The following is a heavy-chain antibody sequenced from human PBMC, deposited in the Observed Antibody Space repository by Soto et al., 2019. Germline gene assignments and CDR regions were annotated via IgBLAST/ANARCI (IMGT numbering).Heavy chain of an antibody. CDR2: IFDSGTT. J-gene: IGHJ4*02. V-gene: IGHV4-31*03. Sequence: QVQLQESGPGLVKPSQTLSLTCTVSGGSISSGGYYWSWLRQHPGKGLEWIGYIFDSGTTYYNPSPKSRVTTSVDPSKSQFSLRLTSVTATDTAVYYCASQASGWYPDYWGQGTLVTVSS. D-gene: IGHD6-19*01. CDR1: GGSISSGGYY. CDR3: ASQASGWYPDY.